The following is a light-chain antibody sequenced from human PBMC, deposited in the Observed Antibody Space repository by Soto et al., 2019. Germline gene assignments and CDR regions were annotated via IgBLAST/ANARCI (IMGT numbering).Light chain of an antibody. V-gene: IGKV1-16*02. Sequence: DIQMTQSPSSLSAFVGDRVTITCRASQDIRKNLAWFQQSPGKAPMSLIYDTSTLQHGDPSKFSGSGSGTDYTLTINSLQPEDYATYYCQQYASYPYTFGPGTKMDI. CDR3: QQYASYPYT. J-gene: IGKJ3*01. CDR2: DTS. CDR1: QDIRKN.